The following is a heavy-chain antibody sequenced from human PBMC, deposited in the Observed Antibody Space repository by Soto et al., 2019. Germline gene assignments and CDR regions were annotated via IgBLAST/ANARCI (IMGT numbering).Heavy chain of an antibody. CDR3: ARWWSGSRQGFDP. CDR1: GGSISSGDYY. V-gene: IGHV4-31*03. D-gene: IGHD3-3*01. CDR2: IYYSGST. J-gene: IGHJ5*02. Sequence: TSETLSLTCTFSGGSISSGDYYWSWIRQHPGKGLEWIGYIYYSGSTYYNPSLKSRVTISVDTSKNQFSLKLSSVTAADTAVYYCARWWSGSRQGFDPWGQGTLVTVSS.